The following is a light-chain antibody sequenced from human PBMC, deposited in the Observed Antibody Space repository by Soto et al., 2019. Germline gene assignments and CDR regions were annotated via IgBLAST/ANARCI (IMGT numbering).Light chain of an antibody. V-gene: IGKV1-39*01. CDR3: QQSYTTPQT. CDR1: QSVSTY. J-gene: IGKJ1*01. CDR2: VAS. Sequence: DIQMTQSPSSLSASVGDRVTIPCRAGQSVSTYLNWYQQKPDKAPKLLIYVASSLQGGVPSRFSGSGSGTDFTLTISSLHPEDFATYYCQQSYTTPQTFGQGTNVDI.